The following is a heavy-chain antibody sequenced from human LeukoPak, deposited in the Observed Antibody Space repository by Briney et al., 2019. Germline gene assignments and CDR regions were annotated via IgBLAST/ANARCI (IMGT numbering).Heavy chain of an antibody. D-gene: IGHD2-2*01. CDR2: INHSGST. J-gene: IGHJ6*03. CDR3: ARGRGRVYCSSTSCYARDYYYYMDV. Sequence: SETLSLTCAAYGGSFSGYYWSWIRQPPGKGLEWIGEINHSGSTNYNPSLKSRVTISVDTSKNQFSLKLSSVTAADTAVYYCARGRGRVYCSSTSCYARDYYYYMDVWGKGTTVTVSS. V-gene: IGHV4-34*01. CDR1: GGSFSGYY.